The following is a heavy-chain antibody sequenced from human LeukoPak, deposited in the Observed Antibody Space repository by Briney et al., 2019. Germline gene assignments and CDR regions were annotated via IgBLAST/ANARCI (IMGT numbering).Heavy chain of an antibody. D-gene: IGHD2-15*01. Sequence: SDTLTLTCTVSGGSIDSRSYYWHWIRQAPGKGLECIGTIYHSGSTEYNPSLKSHVAIFVDTSKNHFSLILHSVAAADTAVYYCARRSEFDNTHYHYFDYWGQGALVTVSS. J-gene: IGHJ4*02. CDR2: IYHSGST. CDR3: ARRSEFDNTHYHYFDY. CDR1: GGSIDSRSYY. V-gene: IGHV4-39*01.